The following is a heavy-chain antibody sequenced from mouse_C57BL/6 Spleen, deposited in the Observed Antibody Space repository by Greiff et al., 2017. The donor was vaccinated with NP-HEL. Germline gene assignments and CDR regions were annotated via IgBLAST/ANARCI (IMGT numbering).Heavy chain of an antibody. J-gene: IGHJ1*03. CDR2: ISDGGSYT. CDR1: GFTFSSYA. Sequence: EVKLMESGGGLVKPGGSLKLSCAASGFTFSSYAMSWVRQTPEKRLEWVATISDGGSYTYYPDNVKGRFTISRDNAKNNLYLQMSHLKSEDTAMYYCARGDYGSSNWYFDVWGTGTTVTVAA. CDR3: ARGDYGSSNWYFDV. V-gene: IGHV5-4*03. D-gene: IGHD1-1*01.